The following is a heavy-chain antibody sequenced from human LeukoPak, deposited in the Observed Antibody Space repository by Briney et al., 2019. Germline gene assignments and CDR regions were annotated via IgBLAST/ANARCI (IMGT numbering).Heavy chain of an antibody. CDR3: ARDLASKGNYYGSGSFQFDP. V-gene: IGHV3-30*04. D-gene: IGHD3-10*01. CDR2: ISYDGSKK. J-gene: IGHJ5*02. CDR1: GLTFSSYA. Sequence: GGSLRLSCAASGLTFSSYAMHWVRQAPGKGLEWVAVISYDGSKKYYADSVKGRFTISRDNSKNTLYLQMNSLRAEDTALYYCARDLASKGNYYGSGSFQFDPWGQGTLVTVSS.